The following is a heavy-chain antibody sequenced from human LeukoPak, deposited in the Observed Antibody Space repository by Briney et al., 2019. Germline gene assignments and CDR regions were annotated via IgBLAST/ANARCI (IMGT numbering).Heavy chain of an antibody. CDR2: IFYSGSS. J-gene: IGHJ4*02. CDR3: ARNRVVGAPNFDY. Sequence: SETLSLTCTVSGASISSSSYFWGWIRQPPGKGLEWIGTIFYSGSSYYNPSLKSRVTISVDTSKNQFSLRLTSVTAADTAVYYCARNRVVGAPNFDYWGQGTLVTVFS. CDR1: GASISSSSYF. D-gene: IGHD1-26*01. V-gene: IGHV4-39*07.